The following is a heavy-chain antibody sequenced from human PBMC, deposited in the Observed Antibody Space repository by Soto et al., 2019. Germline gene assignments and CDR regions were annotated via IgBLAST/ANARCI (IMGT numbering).Heavy chain of an antibody. CDR3: ARLSGNYGDFDL. CDR2: IWYDGSNK. V-gene: IGHV3-33*01. CDR1: GFTFSSYG. J-gene: IGHJ2*01. Sequence: QVQLVESGGGVVQPGRSLRLSCAASGFTFSSYGMHWVRQAPGKGLEWLAVIWYDGSNKYYADSVKGRFPSVRDTSKNMRDLQMNGLSGEERAVYYCARLSGNYGDFDLWCRSTLVTVS. D-gene: IGHD4-17*01.